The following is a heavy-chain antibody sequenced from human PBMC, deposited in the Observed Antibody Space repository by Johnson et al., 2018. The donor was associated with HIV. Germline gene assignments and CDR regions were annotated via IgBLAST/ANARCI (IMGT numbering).Heavy chain of an antibody. CDR1: GFTFSSYG. V-gene: IGHV3-30*02. D-gene: IGHD3-9*01. CDR3: AKDPPGVDDIHAFDI. CDR2: IRYDGSNK. J-gene: IGHJ3*02. Sequence: MQLVESGGGVVQPGGSLRLSCAASGFTFSSYGMHWVRQAPGKGLEWVAFIRYDGSNKYYADSVKGRFTISRDNSKNTLYLQMNSLRAEDTAVYYCAKDPPGVDDIHAFDIWGQGTMVTVSS.